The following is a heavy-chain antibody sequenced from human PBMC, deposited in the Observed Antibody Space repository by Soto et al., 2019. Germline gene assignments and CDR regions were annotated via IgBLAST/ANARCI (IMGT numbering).Heavy chain of an antibody. V-gene: IGHV1-18*01. J-gene: IGHJ5*02. CDR2: VSGDNGHT. CDR1: GYTFTTHG. Sequence: QVQLVQSGAEVKKPGASVKVSCKASGYTFTTHGISWVRQAPGQGLEWMGWVSGDNGHTNYAQSLQGRVTMTTDTSTNTGYMELRSLRSADTAVYYCARDLGYCRSGTCYREWFDPWGQGTLVTVSS. D-gene: IGHD2-15*01. CDR3: ARDLGYCRSGTCYREWFDP.